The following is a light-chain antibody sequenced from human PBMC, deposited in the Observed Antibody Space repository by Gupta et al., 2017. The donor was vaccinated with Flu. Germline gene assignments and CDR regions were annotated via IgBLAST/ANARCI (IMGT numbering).Light chain of an antibody. J-gene: IGLJ3*02. CDR2: ENN. Sequence: STSNIGNNYVAWYQQLPGTAPKLVIYENNKRPSGIPDRFSGSKSGTSATLGITGLQTGDEADYYCGTWDNSLGAWVFGGGTKLTVL. V-gene: IGLV1-51*02. CDR3: GTWDNSLGAWV. CDR1: TSNIGNNY.